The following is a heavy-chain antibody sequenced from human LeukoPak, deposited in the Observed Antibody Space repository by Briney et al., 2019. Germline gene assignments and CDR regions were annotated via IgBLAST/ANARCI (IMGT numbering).Heavy chain of an antibody. CDR2: INPNSGGT. Sequence: VASVKVSCKASGYTFTGYYMHWVRQAPGQGLEWMGWINPNSGGTNYAQKFQGRVTMTRDTSISTAYMELSRLRSDDTAVYYCARATSGSYSNFDYWGQGTLVTVSS. V-gene: IGHV1-2*02. D-gene: IGHD1-26*01. CDR1: GYTFTGYY. CDR3: ARATSGSYSNFDY. J-gene: IGHJ4*02.